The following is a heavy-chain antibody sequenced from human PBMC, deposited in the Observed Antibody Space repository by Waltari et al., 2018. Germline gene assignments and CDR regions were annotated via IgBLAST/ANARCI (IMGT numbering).Heavy chain of an antibody. Sequence: EVQVVQSGAEVKKPGATVNISCKASGYNFTDFYIHWLQLAPGKGLEWMGRVNTEDGETMYGMNFRDRITMTADTSTNTAYMELSSLRSADTAVYYCVVGGYCSPSICPWDYWGQGTLVTVSS. CDR1: GYNFTDFY. CDR3: VVGGYCSPSICPWDY. CDR2: VNTEDGET. V-gene: IGHV1-69-2*01. D-gene: IGHD2-15*01. J-gene: IGHJ4*02.